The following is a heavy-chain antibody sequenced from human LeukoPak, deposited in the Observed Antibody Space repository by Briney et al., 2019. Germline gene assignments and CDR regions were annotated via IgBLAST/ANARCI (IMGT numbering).Heavy chain of an antibody. V-gene: IGHV4-61*02. Sequence: SETLSLTCTVSGGSISSDSYYWSWIRQPAGKGLEWIGRIYTSGSTNYNPSLKSRVTISVDTSKNQFSLTLSSVTAADTAVYYCARSYDFWSGYHYYFDYWGQGTLVTVSS. D-gene: IGHD3-3*01. CDR3: ARSYDFWSGYHYYFDY. CDR1: GGSISSDSYY. CDR2: IYTSGST. J-gene: IGHJ4*02.